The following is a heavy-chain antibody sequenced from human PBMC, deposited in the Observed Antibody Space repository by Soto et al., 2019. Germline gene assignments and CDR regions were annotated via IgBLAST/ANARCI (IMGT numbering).Heavy chain of an antibody. CDR3: AREEGTELDF. J-gene: IGHJ4*02. D-gene: IGHD1-7*01. Sequence: QVRLVQSGAEVKKPGASVKVTCKPSGYTFTDAYIHWVRQAPVQGLEWLGWINPKNVGTNYAQKFQGRVTMTRDTSSSTAFMELRSLKSNDTAVYYCAREEGTELDFWGQGTLVTVSS. CDR1: GYTFTDAY. V-gene: IGHV1-2*02. CDR2: INPKNVGT.